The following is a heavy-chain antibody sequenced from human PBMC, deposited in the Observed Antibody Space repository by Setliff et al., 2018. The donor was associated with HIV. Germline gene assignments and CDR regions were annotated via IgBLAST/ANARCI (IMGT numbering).Heavy chain of an antibody. J-gene: IGHJ3*02. Sequence: PGESLKLSCAASGFTFSSYSMNWVRQAPGKGLEWVAYISTSGSTVYYADSVKGRFNISRDNAKNSLYLQMNSLRAEDMAVYYCARDCLPRAMAGFDIWGQGTMVTVSS. CDR3: ARDCLPRAMAGFDI. CDR2: ISTSGSTV. V-gene: IGHV3-48*01. CDR1: GFTFSSYS. D-gene: IGHD6-19*01.